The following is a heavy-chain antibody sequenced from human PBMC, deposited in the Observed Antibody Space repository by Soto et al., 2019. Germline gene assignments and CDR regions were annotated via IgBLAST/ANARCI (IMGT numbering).Heavy chain of an antibody. V-gene: IGHV4-39*01. CDR1: GGSISISSYY. CDR2: IYYSGST. D-gene: IGHD4-17*01. CDR3: ARRATVRGAFDI. Sequence: SETLSLTCTVSGGSISISSYYWCWIRHPPGKGLEWIGSIYYSGSTYYNPSLKSRVTISVDTSKNQFSLKLSSVTAADTAVYYCARRATVRGAFDIWGQGTMVTVSS. J-gene: IGHJ3*02.